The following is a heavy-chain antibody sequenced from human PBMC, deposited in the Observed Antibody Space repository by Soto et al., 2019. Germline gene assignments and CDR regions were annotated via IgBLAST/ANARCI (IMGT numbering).Heavy chain of an antibody. V-gene: IGHV3-7*03. CDR1: GVTFSNYW. J-gene: IGHJ6*02. CDR2: INQGGTEK. Sequence: PVVFLRLSCASSGVTFSNYWVTLVRQAQGKGLEWVANINQGGTEKNYVDSVKGRFTMSRDNGKNSVYLQMNSLRAEDTAVYYCARLGIAVVGSYYGMDVWGQGTTVTVSS. CDR3: ARLGIAVVGSYYGMDV. D-gene: IGHD6-13*01.